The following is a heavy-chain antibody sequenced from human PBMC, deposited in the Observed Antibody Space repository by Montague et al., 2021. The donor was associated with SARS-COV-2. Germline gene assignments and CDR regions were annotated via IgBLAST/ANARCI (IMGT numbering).Heavy chain of an antibody. D-gene: IGHD7-27*01. V-gene: IGHV3-30*04. CDR1: GFTFSSYA. CDR3: ARDGDQVDSNYYFDY. J-gene: IGHJ4*02. Sequence: SLSLSWSASGFTFSSYAMHWVRQAPGKGLEWVAVISYDGTNKYYADSVKGRFTISRDNSKNTLYLQMNSLRAEDTAVYYCARDGDQVDSNYYFDYWGQGTLITVSS. CDR2: ISYDGTNK.